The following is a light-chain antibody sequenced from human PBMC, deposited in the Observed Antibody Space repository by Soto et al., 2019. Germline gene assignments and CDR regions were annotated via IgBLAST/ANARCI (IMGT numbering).Light chain of an antibody. CDR1: QNINDL. CDR3: QPYSTYSRA. V-gene: IGKV1-5*03. CDR2: KAS. Sequence: DIQMTQSPSTLSASVGDRVTITCRASQNINDLLAWYQQKPGKAPNLLIYKASSLESGVPSRFSCSGYGTEFTLTISSLQPDDFATFSCQPYSTYSRAFGQGTKVDIK. J-gene: IGKJ1*01.